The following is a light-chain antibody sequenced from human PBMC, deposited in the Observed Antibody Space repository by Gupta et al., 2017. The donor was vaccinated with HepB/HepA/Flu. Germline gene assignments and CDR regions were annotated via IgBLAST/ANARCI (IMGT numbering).Light chain of an antibody. V-gene: IGKV1-39*01. J-gene: IGKJ2*01. CDR2: AAS. Sequence: DTQMTQSPSSLSASVGDRVTITCRASQNINRHLNWYQQKPGEAPKLLIYAASSSQSGVPSRFSGSGSATDFTLTISSLLPEDFATYYCQQTYSTPQTFGQGTKLEIK. CDR1: QNINRH. CDR3: QQTYSTPQT.